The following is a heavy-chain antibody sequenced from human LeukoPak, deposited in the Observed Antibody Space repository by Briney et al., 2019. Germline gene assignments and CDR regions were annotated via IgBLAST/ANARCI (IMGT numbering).Heavy chain of an antibody. CDR2: ISAYNGNT. D-gene: IGHD1-26*01. Sequence: GGSLTLPCAASGFTFSSYGNSWLRQAPGQAREWMGWISAYNGNTNYAQKLQGRVTMTTDTSTSTAYMELRSLRSDDTAVYYCARDGRVGASDAFDIWGQGTMVTVSS. CDR1: GFTFSSYG. CDR3: ARDGRVGASDAFDI. V-gene: IGHV1-18*01. J-gene: IGHJ3*02.